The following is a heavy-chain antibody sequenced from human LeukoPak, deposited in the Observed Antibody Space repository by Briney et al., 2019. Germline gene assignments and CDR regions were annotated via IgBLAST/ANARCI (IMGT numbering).Heavy chain of an antibody. Sequence: PSETQSLTCAVYGDSFTYYHWTWIRQSPGRGLEWIGEVSHTGDTDYNPSLKNRLTISIDTSNKQFSLRLTSVTAADTAVYYCARTPGAFDFWGQGTLVTVSS. CDR2: VSHTGDT. V-gene: IGHV4-34*01. CDR1: GDSFTYYH. J-gene: IGHJ4*02. D-gene: IGHD2-15*01. CDR3: ARTPGAFDF.